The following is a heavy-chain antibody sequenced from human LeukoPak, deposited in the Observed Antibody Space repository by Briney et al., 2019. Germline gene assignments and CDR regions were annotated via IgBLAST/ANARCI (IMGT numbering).Heavy chain of an antibody. CDR1: GFTFSSYS. CDR2: ISSSSSTI. V-gene: IGHV3-48*02. Sequence: GGSLRLSCAASGFTFSSYSMNWVRQAPGKGLEWVPYISSSSSTIYYADSVKGRFTISRDNAKSSLYLQMNSLRDEDTAVYYCARNLRDYYGSGSYDYWGQGTLVTVSS. D-gene: IGHD3-10*01. J-gene: IGHJ4*02. CDR3: ARNLRDYYGSGSYDY.